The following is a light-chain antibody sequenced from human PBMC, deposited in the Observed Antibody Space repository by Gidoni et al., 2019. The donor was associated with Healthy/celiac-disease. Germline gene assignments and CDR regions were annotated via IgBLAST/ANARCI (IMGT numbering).Light chain of an antibody. CDR3: QQLNSYRFT. V-gene: IGKV1-9*01. CDR1: QGISSY. Sequence: DIQLTQSPSFLSASVGDRVTITCRASQGISSYLAWYQQKPGKAPKLLIYAASTLQSGVPSRFSGSGSGTEFTLTISSLQPEDFATYYCQQLNSYRFTFSPXTKVDIK. CDR2: AAS. J-gene: IGKJ3*01.